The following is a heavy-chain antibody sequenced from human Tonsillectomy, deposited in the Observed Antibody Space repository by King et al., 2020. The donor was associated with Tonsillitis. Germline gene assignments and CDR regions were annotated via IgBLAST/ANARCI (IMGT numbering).Heavy chain of an antibody. Sequence: VQLVESGGGLVQPGGSLRLSCAASGFTFSSYAMSWVRQAPGKGLEWVSAISGSGGSTYYADSVKGRFTISRDNSKNTLYLQMNSLRAEDTAVYYCAKDHKTSGWYYHDAFDIWGQGTMVTVSS. CDR3: AKDHKTSGWYYHDAFDI. CDR1: GFTFSSYA. D-gene: IGHD6-19*01. V-gene: IGHV3-23*04. J-gene: IGHJ3*02. CDR2: ISGSGGST.